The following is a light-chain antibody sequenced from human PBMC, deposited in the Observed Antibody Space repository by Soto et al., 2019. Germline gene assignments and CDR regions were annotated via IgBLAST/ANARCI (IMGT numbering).Light chain of an antibody. Sequence: LVVTQSPGTLSLSPGDRVTHSCRASQSVNTKLSWYQQKPGQAPTLLISGASNRAAGVPVRFSGSGSGTDFTLTISRLEPEDFALYYCQQYGGSPSTFGLGTRLDIK. V-gene: IGKV3-20*01. CDR2: GAS. CDR3: QQYGGSPST. CDR1: QSVNTK. J-gene: IGKJ5*01.